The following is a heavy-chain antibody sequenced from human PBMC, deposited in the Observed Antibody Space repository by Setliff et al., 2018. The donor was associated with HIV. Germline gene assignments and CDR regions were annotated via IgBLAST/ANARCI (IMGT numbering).Heavy chain of an antibody. V-gene: IGHV4-59*11. CDR3: AGCITGTTHWFDP. J-gene: IGHJ5*02. CDR2: IYYSGST. D-gene: IGHD1-20*01. Sequence: LSLTCTVSGGSISSHYWSWIRQPPGKRLEWIGYIYYSGSTNYNPSLKSRVTISVDTSKNQFSLKLSSVTAADTAVYYCAGCITGTTHWFDPWGQGTLVTVSS. CDR1: GGSISSHY.